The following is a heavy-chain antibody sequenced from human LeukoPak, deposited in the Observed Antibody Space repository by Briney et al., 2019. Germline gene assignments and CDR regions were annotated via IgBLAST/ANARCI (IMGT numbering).Heavy chain of an antibody. CDR2: ISHHGSNE. CDR3: ARVHDTTGYYHYFDS. CDR1: GFTFSTYP. Sequence: GGSLRLSCEASGFTFSTYPMHWVRQAPDKGLEWVAMISHHGSNEYYADSVKGRFTISRDNSKNTLYLQMNNPRVEDAAIYYCARVHDTTGYYHYFDSWGQGTLVTVSS. V-gene: IGHV3-30*14. D-gene: IGHD3-9*01. J-gene: IGHJ4*02.